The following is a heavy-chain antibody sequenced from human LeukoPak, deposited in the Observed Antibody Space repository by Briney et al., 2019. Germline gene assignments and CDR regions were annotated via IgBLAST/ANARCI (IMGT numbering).Heavy chain of an antibody. V-gene: IGHV3-23*01. CDR1: RFTFSSYA. CDR3: AKFKTYYFDY. CDR2: ISGSGGST. J-gene: IGHJ4*02. Sequence: PGGSLRLSCAASRFTFSSYAMSWVRQAPGKGLEWVSAISGSGGSTYYADSVKGRFTISRDNSKNTLYLQMNSLRAEDTAVHYCAKFKTYYFDYWGQGTLVTVSS.